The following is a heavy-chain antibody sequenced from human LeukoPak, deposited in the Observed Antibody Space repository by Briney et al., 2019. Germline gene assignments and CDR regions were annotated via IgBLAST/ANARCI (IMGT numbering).Heavy chain of an antibody. V-gene: IGHV4-39*01. Sequence: SETLSLTCTVSGVSISSSYSYWGWIRQPPGMGLEWVGSIYYTGNTYYNASLKSQVSISIDTSKNQFSLKLTSVTAADTAVYYCARQTGSGLFILPGGQGTLVTVSS. CDR2: IYYTGNT. D-gene: IGHD3/OR15-3a*01. J-gene: IGHJ4*02. CDR3: ARQTGSGLFILP. CDR1: GVSISSSYSY.